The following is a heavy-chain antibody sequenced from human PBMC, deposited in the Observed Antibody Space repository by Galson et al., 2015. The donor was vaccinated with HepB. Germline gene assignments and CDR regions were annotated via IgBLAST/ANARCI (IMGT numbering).Heavy chain of an antibody. CDR1: GFTFSSYG. D-gene: IGHD3-10*01. Sequence: SLRLSCAASGFTFSSYGMHWVRQAPGKGLEWVAVIWYDGSNKYYADSVKGRFTISRDNSKNPLYLQMNSLRAEETAVYYCARGSRGWIWFGEFLFDYWGQGTLVTVSS. V-gene: IGHV3-33*08. CDR3: ARGSRGWIWFGEFLFDY. J-gene: IGHJ4*02. CDR2: IWYDGSNK.